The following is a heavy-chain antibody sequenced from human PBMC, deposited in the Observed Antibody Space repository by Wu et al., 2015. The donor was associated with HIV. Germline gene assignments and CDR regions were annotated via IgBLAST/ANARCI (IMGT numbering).Heavy chain of an antibody. V-gene: IGHV1-69*05. Sequence: QVQLVQSGAEVKKPGSSVKVSCTASGGTFNTYAVTWVRQAPGRGLEWVGGIIPIFGTANYPHKFKGRVSITTDESTRTAYMELSSLRSDDTAVYYCARGGGDRIDDAFDIWGPRDNGHR. CDR3: ARGGGDRIDDAFDI. CDR2: IIPIFGTA. D-gene: IGHD3-16*01. J-gene: IGHJ3*02. CDR1: GGTFNTYA.